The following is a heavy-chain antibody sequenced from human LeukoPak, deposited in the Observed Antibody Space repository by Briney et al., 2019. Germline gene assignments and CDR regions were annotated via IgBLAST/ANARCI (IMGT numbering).Heavy chain of an antibody. D-gene: IGHD1-26*01. CDR1: GFTFSSYS. V-gene: IGHV3-21*01. Sequence: GGSLRLSCAASGFTFSSYSMNWVRQAPGKGLEWVSSISSSSSYIYYADSVKGRFTIPRDNAKNSLYLQMNSLRAEDTAVYYCARDGSGSYYIDYWGQGTLVTVSS. J-gene: IGHJ4*02. CDR2: ISSSSSYI. CDR3: ARDGSGSYYIDY.